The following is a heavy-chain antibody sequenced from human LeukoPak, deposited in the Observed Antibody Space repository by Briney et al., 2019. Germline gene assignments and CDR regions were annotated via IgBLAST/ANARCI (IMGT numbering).Heavy chain of an antibody. CDR1: GYTFTGYY. CDR3: ARDQYSQDCGFDY. Sequence: ASVKVSCKASGYTFTGYYMHWVRQAPGQGLEWMGWINPNSGGTNYAQKFQGRVTMTRDTSISTVYMELSSLRSEDTAVYYCARDQYSQDCGFDYWGQGTLVTVSS. D-gene: IGHD2-21*01. J-gene: IGHJ4*02. CDR2: INPNSGGT. V-gene: IGHV1-2*02.